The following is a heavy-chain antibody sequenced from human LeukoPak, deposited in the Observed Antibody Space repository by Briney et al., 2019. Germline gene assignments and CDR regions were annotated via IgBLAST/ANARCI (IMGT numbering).Heavy chain of an antibody. Sequence: GGSLRLSCAASGFTFSSYAMSWVRQAPGKGLEWVSAVSGSGGNTYNANSVKGCFTVSRDNSKNTVYLQMNSLRAEDTAIYFCAKALNTAIVTYDYWGQGILVTVSS. D-gene: IGHD5-18*01. V-gene: IGHV3-23*01. J-gene: IGHJ4*02. CDR3: AKALNTAIVTYDY. CDR2: VSGSGGNT. CDR1: GFTFSSYA.